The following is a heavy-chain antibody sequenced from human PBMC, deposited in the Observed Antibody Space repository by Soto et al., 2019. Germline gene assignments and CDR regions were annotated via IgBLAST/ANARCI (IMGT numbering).Heavy chain of an antibody. CDR3: ASLEADVGYRYFDL. V-gene: IGHV1-69*02. CDR1: GGTFSSYT. J-gene: IGHJ2*01. CDR2: IIPILGIA. D-gene: IGHD2-15*01. Sequence: QVQLVQSGAEVKKPGSSVKVSCKASGGTFSSYTISWVRQAPGQGLEWMGRIIPILGIANYAQKFQGRVTITADKSTSTAYMELSSLRSEDTAVYYCASLEADVGYRYFDLWGRGTLVTVSS.